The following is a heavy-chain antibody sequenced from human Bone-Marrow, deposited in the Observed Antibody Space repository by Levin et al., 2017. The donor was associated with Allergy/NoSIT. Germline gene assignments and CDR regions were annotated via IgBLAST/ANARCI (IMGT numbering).Heavy chain of an antibody. Sequence: PSETLSLTCTVSGGSISGSYWNWIRQSPGKGLEWIGYIYYSGSANYNPSLKSRVTISVDTSRNQFSLKLNSVTAADTAVYYCAREDGDTWGQGILVTVSS. V-gene: IGHV4-59*01. CDR2: IYYSGSA. CDR1: GGSISGSY. J-gene: IGHJ5*02. CDR3: AREDGDT.